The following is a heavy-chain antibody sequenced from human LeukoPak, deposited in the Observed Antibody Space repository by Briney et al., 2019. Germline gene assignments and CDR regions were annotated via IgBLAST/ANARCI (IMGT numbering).Heavy chain of an antibody. CDR2: IYYSGRT. D-gene: IGHD3-10*01. CDR1: GGFISSYY. J-gene: IGHJ6*03. Sequence: SETLSLTCTVSGGFISSYYWSWIRQPPGKGLEWIGYIYYSGRTNYNPSLKRRVTISLETSKNQFSLKLSSVTAADTAVYYCARGRQGMVRGVIGSETNYYHSNYMDVWGKGTTVTTSS. V-gene: IGHV4-59*01. CDR3: ARGRQGMVRGVIGSETNYYHSNYMDV.